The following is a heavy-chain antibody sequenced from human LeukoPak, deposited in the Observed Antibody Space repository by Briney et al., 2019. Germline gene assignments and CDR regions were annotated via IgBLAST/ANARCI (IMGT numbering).Heavy chain of an antibody. V-gene: IGHV4-30-4*08. CDR1: GGSSSSGDYY. CDR3: ARGIVVVPAAAYEGYYYYMDV. D-gene: IGHD2-2*01. CDR2: IYYSGSP. Sequence: PSQTLSLTCTVSGGSSSSGDYYWIWIRQPQGKALERNGYIYYSGSPYYNPSLKSRVTISVDTSKNQFSLKLSSVTAADTAVYYCARGIVVVPAAAYEGYYYYMDVWGKGTTVTVSS. J-gene: IGHJ6*03.